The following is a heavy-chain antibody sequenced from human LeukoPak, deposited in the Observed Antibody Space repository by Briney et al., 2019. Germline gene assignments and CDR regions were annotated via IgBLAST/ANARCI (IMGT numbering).Heavy chain of an antibody. CDR3: AKDGPRTGYSAGWFDC. D-gene: IGHD6-19*01. V-gene: IGHV3-23*01. Sequence: PGGSLRLSCAASGFTFSSYAMSWVRQAPGKGREWVSGISDSGSTTYHADSVKGRFTISRDNSKNTLYLQMNGLRAEDTAVYYCAKDGPRTGYSAGWFDCWGQGTLVTVSS. CDR2: ISDSGSTT. J-gene: IGHJ4*02. CDR1: GFTFSSYA.